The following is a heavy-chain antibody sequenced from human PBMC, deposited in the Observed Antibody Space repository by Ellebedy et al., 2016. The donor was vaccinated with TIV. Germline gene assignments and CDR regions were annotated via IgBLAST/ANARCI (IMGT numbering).Heavy chain of an antibody. CDR1: GDSISSHNW. CDR2: IYHSGTT. V-gene: IGHV4-4*02. Sequence: MPSETLSLTCAVSGDSISSHNWWTWVRQPPGKGLEWIGEIYHSGTTNNNPSLKSRVSILVDTSKNQFSLKLSSVTAADTAVYFCAREGSDTAMGLDYWGQGTLVTVSS. J-gene: IGHJ4*02. D-gene: IGHD5-18*01. CDR3: AREGSDTAMGLDY.